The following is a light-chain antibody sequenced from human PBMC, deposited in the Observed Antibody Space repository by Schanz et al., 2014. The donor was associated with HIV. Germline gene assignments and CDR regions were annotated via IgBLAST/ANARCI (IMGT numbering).Light chain of an antibody. V-gene: IGLV2-14*03. J-gene: IGLJ3*02. Sequence: QSALTQPASVSGSPGQSITISCTGTSIDAGGYNYVSWYQQHPGKAPKLMIYDVSYRPSGISNRFSGSKSGSTASLTISGLQAEDEADYYCTSYTSSTWVFGGGTQLTVL. CDR3: TSYTSSTWV. CDR1: SIDAGGYNY. CDR2: DVS.